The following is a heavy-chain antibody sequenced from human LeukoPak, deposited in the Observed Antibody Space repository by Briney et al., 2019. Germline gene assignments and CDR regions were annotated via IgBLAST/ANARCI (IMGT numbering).Heavy chain of an antibody. CDR2: MNPNSGNT. CDR1: GYTFTSYD. D-gene: IGHD6-19*01. CDR3: ARESAVAGVYYYCGMDV. J-gene: IGHJ6*02. Sequence: APVKVSCKASGYTFTSYDINWVRQATGQGLEWMGWMNPNSGNTGYAQKFQGRVTMTRNTSISTAYMELSSLRSEDTAVYYCARESAVAGVYYYCGMDVWGQGTTVTVSS. V-gene: IGHV1-8*01.